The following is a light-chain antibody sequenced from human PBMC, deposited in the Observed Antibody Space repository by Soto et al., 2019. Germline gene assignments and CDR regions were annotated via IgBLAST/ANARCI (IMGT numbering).Light chain of an antibody. CDR2: KAS. Sequence: QMTQSPSTLSASVGARVTITCRASQSISSWLAWYQQKPGKAPKLLIYKASSLESGVPSRFSGSESGTELTLTISSLQPDDGETYYGQQYNSYSEAFGQGTKVDIK. CDR1: QSISSW. J-gene: IGKJ1*01. V-gene: IGKV1-5*03. CDR3: QQYNSYSEA.